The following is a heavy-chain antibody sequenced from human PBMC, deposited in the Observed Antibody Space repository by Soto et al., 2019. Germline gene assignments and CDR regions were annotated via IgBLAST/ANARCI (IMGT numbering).Heavy chain of an antibody. CDR1: GYTFTSYG. CDR2: ISAYNGNT. Sequence: QVQLVQSGAEVKKPGASVKVSCKASGYTFTSYGISWVRQAPGQGLECMGWISAYNGNTNYAQKLQGRVTMTTDTSTSTAYMELRSLTSDDTAVYYCAREASYYGAAPWFFDLWGRGTLVTVSS. J-gene: IGHJ2*01. V-gene: IGHV1-18*01. CDR3: AREASYYGAAPWFFDL. D-gene: IGHD4-17*01.